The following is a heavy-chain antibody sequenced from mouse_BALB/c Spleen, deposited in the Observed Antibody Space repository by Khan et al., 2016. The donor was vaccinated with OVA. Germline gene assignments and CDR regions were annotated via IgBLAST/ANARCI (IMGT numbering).Heavy chain of an antibody. D-gene: IGHD1-1*02. CDR1: GSTFTNYG. Sequence: QIQLVQSGPELKKPGETVKISCKASGSTFTNYGLNWVQQAPGKALTWMGWISTYTGEPTYAADFKGRFAFSLETSASTAYLQINNLKNEDTATYVSTRPRHVSYVVVYWGQGTSGTVSS. V-gene: IGHV9-3-1*01. CDR2: ISTYTGEP. CDR3: TRPRHVSYVVVY. J-gene: IGHJ4*01.